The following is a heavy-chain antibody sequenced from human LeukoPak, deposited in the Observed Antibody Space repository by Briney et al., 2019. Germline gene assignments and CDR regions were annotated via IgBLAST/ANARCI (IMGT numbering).Heavy chain of an antibody. J-gene: IGHJ2*01. D-gene: IGHD3-22*01. CDR1: GYTFTSYY. CDR3: ARGRQYDSSGYYGDWYFDL. CDR2: INPSGGST. V-gene: IGHV1-46*01. Sequence: ASVKVSCKASGYTFTSYYMHWVRQAPGQGLEWMGIINPSGGSTSYAQKFQGRVTITRNTSISTAYMELSSLRSEDTAVYYCARGRQYDSSGYYGDWYFDLWGRGTLVTVSS.